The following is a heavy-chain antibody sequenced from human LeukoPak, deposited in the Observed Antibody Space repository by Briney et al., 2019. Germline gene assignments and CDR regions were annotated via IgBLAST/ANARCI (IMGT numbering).Heavy chain of an antibody. D-gene: IGHD3-3*01. CDR2: IYHSGST. J-gene: IGHJ4*02. CDR1: GGSISSSNW. CDR3: ARAETYYDFWSGYYTGFDY. Sequence: PSGTLSLTCAVSGGSISSSNWWSWARQPPGKGLEWIGEIYHSGSTNYNPSLKSRVTISVDKSKNQFSLKLSSVTAADTAVYYCARAETYYDFWSGYYTGFDYWGQGTLVTVSS. V-gene: IGHV4-4*02.